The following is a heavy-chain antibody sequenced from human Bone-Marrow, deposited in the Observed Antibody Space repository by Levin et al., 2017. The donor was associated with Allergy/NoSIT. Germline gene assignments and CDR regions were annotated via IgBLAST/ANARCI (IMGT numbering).Heavy chain of an antibody. CDR1: GYSFTSYW. V-gene: IGHV5-51*01. D-gene: IGHD1-26*01. CDR3: ARHGGEGASRNPYFYAGLDV. Sequence: GESLKISCKASGYSFTSYWIAWVRQMPGKGLEWMGIIYPDDSDTRYSPSFQGQVTISADKSLRTAYLQWNTLRASDTAMYYCARHGGEGASRNPYFYAGLDVWGQGTTVTVSS. J-gene: IGHJ6*02. CDR2: IYPDDSDT.